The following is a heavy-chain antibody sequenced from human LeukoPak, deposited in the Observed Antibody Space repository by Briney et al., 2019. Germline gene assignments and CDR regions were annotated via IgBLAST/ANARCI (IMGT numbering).Heavy chain of an antibody. Sequence: GGSLRLSCAASGFTFSTHSMNWVRQAPGKGLEWVSSISSGSTYKYYADSVKGRFTISRDNAKNSLYLQMNSLRAEDTAVYYCARGPKYIATTAGPNSFDYWGQGTLVTVSS. J-gene: IGHJ4*02. CDR3: ARGPKYIATTAGPNSFDY. CDR2: ISSGSTYK. D-gene: IGHD6-13*01. V-gene: IGHV3-21*01. CDR1: GFTFSTHS.